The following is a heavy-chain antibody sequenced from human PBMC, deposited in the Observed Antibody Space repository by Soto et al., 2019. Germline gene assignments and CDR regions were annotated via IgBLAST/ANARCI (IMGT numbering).Heavy chain of an antibody. CDR2: INPKSGGT. Sequence: ASVKVSCKASGYNFTDYHIHWVRQAPGQGLEWLGRINPKSGGTSTAQKFQGWVTMTTDTSISTASMELTRLTSDDTAIYYCARGDSTDCSNGVCSFFYNHDMDVWGQGTTVTVSS. D-gene: IGHD2-8*01. CDR1: GYNFTDYH. CDR3: ARGDSTDCSNGVCSFFYNHDMDV. V-gene: IGHV1-2*04. J-gene: IGHJ6*02.